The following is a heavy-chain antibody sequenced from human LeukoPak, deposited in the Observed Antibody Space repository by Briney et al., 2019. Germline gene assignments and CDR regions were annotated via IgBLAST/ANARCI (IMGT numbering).Heavy chain of an antibody. D-gene: IGHD4-17*01. CDR2: ISYDGSNK. V-gene: IGHV3-30*04. CDR3: AKEIWPTVTTPGHTHFDY. Sequence: GGSLRLSCAASGFTFSTYAMHWVRQAPGKGLEWVAAISYDGSNKNYADSVKGRFTISRDNSKNTLYLQMNSLRAEDTAVYYCAKEIWPTVTTPGHTHFDYWGQGTLVTVSS. CDR1: GFTFSTYA. J-gene: IGHJ4*02.